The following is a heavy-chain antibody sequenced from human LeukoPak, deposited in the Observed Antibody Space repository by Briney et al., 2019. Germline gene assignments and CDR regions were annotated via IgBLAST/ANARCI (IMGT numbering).Heavy chain of an antibody. J-gene: IGHJ2*01. CDR1: GFTFSGYW. V-gene: IGHV3-74*01. CDR3: ARDTGWYFDL. CDR2: ITGDGSST. Sequence: GGSLRLSCAASGFTFSGYWMHWVRQPPGKGLVWVSRITGDGSSTTYADSVKGRFTISRDNAKNTLYLQMISLRAEDTAVYYCARDTGWYFDLWGRGTLVTVSS. D-gene: IGHD4-17*01.